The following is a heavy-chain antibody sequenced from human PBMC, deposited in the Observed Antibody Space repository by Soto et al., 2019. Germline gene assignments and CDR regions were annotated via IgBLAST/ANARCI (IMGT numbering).Heavy chain of an antibody. CDR2: IIPIFGTA. D-gene: IGHD6-13*01. V-gene: IGHV1-69*01. J-gene: IGHJ6*02. CDR1: GGTFSSYA. CDR3: ARVILRQQLGQYYYYGMDV. Sequence: QVQLVQSGAEVKKPGSSVKVSCQASGGTFSSYAISWVRQAPGQGLEWMGGIIPIFGTANYAQKFQGRVTITADESTSTAYMELSSLRSEDTAVYYCARVILRQQLGQYYYYGMDVWGQGTTVTVSS.